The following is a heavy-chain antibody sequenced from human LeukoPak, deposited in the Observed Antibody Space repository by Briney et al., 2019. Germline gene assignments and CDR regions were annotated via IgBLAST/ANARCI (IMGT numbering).Heavy chain of an antibody. D-gene: IGHD2-8*01. CDR3: ARGVLMVYAIDY. J-gene: IGHJ4*02. CDR1: GGSISSGGYY. V-gene: IGHV4-31*03. CDR2: IYYSGST. Sequence: SETLSLTCTVSGGSISSGGYYWSWIRQHPGKGLEWIGYIYYSGSTYYNPSLKSRVTISVDTSKNQFSLKLSSVTAADTAVYYCARGVLMVYAIDYWGQGTLVTVSS.